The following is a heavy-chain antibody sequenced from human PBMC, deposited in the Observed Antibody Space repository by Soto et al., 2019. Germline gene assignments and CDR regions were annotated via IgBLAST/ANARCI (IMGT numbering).Heavy chain of an antibody. CDR2: ISTTGNT. J-gene: IGHJ4*02. CDR3: EGESGENWSYEAY. V-gene: IGHV4-4*07. Sequence: ASETLSLTCTVSGDTIASFSWNWIRQSAGKGLEWIGRISTTGNTHYNPSLESRVTMSLDTSKNQFSLKLTSVTAADTAVYYCEGESGENWSYEAYWGQGTPVTVSS. D-gene: IGHD1-7*01. CDR1: GDTIASFS.